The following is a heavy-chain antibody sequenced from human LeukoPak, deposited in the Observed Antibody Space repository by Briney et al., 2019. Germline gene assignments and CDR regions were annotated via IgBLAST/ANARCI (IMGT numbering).Heavy chain of an antibody. CDR3: ARGLLKQQPRPARAYYFDY. V-gene: IGHV4-34*01. Sequence: SGPGLVKPSQTLSLTCAVYGGSFSGYYWSWIRQPPGKGLEWIGEINHSGSTNYNPSLKSRVTISVDTSKNQFSLKLSSVTAADTAVYYCARGLLKQQPRPARAYYFDYWGQGTLVTVSS. CDR2: INHSGST. CDR1: GGSFSGYY. J-gene: IGHJ4*02. D-gene: IGHD6-13*01.